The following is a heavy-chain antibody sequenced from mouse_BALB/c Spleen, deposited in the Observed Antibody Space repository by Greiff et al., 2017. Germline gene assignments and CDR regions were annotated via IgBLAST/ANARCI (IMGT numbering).Heavy chain of an antibody. J-gene: IGHJ3*01. CDR1: GYTFTDYN. V-gene: IGHV1S29*02. Sequence: EVQLQQSGPELVKPGASVKISCKASGYTFTDYNMHWVKQSHGKSLEWIGYIYPYNGGTGYNQKFKSKATLTVDNSSSTAYMELRSLTSEDSAVYYCAAYGYDAGAWFAYWGQGTLVTVSA. CDR3: AAYGYDAGAWFAY. D-gene: IGHD2-2*01. CDR2: IYPYNGGT.